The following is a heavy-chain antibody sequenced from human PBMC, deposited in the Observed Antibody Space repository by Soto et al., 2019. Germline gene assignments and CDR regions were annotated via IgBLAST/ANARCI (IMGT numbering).Heavy chain of an antibody. Sequence: SETLSLTCTVSGGSISSYYWSWIRQPPGKGLEWIGYIYYSGSTNYNPSLKSRVTISVDTSKNQFSLKLSSVTAADTAVYYCARHDTSRGEKVPASYYYYYMDVWGKGTTVTVSS. CDR3: ARHDTSRGEKVPASYYYYYMDV. V-gene: IGHV4-59*08. J-gene: IGHJ6*03. CDR1: GGSISSYY. CDR2: IYYSGST. D-gene: IGHD2-2*01.